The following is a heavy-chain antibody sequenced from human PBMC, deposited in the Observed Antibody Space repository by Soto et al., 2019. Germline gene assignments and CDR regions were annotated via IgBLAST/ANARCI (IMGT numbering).Heavy chain of an antibody. J-gene: IGHJ5*02. V-gene: IGHV3-30-3*01. CDR2: ISYDGSNK. CDR1: GFTFSSYA. Sequence: QVQLVESGGGVVQPGRSLRLSCAASGFTFSSYAMHWVRQAPGKGLEWVAVISYDGSNKYYADSVKGRFTISRDNSKTTLYLQMNSLRAEDTAVYYCAREGRIAARHGWFDPWGQGTLVTVSS. D-gene: IGHD6-6*01. CDR3: AREGRIAARHGWFDP.